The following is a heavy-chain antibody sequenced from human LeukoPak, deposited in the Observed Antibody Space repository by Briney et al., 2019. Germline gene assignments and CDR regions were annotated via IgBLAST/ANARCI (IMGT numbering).Heavy chain of an antibody. CDR1: GFTFSYYG. CDR3: AREGGSISSSLYFDY. V-gene: IGHV3-33*01. D-gene: IGHD6-6*01. J-gene: IGHJ4*02. Sequence: PGGSLRLSCAASGFTFSYYGMHWVRQAPGKGLEWVAIIWYDGSKKYYGDSVKGRFTISRDKSKNTVDLQMDSLRDEDTAVYYCAREGGSISSSLYFDYWGRGTLVIVSS. CDR2: IWYDGSKK.